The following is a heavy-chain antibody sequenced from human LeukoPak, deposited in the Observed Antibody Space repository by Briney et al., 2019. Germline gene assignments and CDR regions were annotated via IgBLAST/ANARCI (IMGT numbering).Heavy chain of an antibody. Sequence: GGSLRLSCAASGFTFSSYGMHWVRQAPGKGLEWVAVISYDGSNKYYADSVKGRFTISRDNSKNTLYLQMNSLRAEDTAVCYCAKDLGTSLRKGYFDYWGQGTLVTVSS. V-gene: IGHV3-30*18. CDR2: ISYDGSNK. D-gene: IGHD2-2*01. CDR3: AKDLGTSLRKGYFDY. CDR1: GFTFSSYG. J-gene: IGHJ4*02.